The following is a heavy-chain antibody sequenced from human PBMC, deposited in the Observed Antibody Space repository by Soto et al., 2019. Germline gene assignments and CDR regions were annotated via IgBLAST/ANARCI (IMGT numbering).Heavy chain of an antibody. Sequence: PGGSLRRSCAGAGFTFSTFDIHWVRQAPGKGLEWVSGIGTLSDTFYAASVQGRFTISIQNAKNSVYLQMNSLRAGDTAFYYCARGRSFSYDSTPPPMFDPWGQGTLVTVSS. D-gene: IGHD3-10*01. CDR1: GFTFSTFD. CDR3: ARGRSFSYDSTPPPMFDP. V-gene: IGHV3-13*01. J-gene: IGHJ5*02. CDR2: IGTLSDT.